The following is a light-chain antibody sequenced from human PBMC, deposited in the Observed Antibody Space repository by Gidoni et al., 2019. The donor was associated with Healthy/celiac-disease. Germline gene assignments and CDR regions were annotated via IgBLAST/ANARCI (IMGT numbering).Light chain of an antibody. J-gene: IGKJ1*01. CDR2: AAS. CDR1: QGISSY. V-gene: IGKV1-8*01. Sequence: AIRMTPSPSSFSASTGDRVTITCRASQGISSYLAWYQQKPGKAPKLLIYAASTLQSGVPSRFSGSGSGTDFTLTISCLQSEDFATYYWQQYYSDPRTFGQGTKVEIK. CDR3: QQYYSDPRT.